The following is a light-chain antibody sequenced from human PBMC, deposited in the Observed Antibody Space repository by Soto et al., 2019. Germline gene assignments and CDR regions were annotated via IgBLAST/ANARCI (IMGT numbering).Light chain of an antibody. CDR1: SSDVGGYNY. J-gene: IGLJ1*01. CDR2: EVS. V-gene: IGLV2-14*01. CDR3: SSYASSSTEV. Sequence: QSALTQPASVSGSPGQSITISCTGTSSDVGGYNYVSWYQQHPGKAPKLMIYEVSNRPSGVSNRFSGSKSGNTASLTISGLQAEDEADYCCSSYASSSTEVFGTGTKLPVL.